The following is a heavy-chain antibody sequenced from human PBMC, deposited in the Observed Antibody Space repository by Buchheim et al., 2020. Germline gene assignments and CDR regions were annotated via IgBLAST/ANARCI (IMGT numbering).Heavy chain of an antibody. J-gene: IGHJ6*02. CDR3: AKGDWTYYDFWSGHSTGYYYGMDV. CDR1: GFTFSSYA. V-gene: IGHV3-23*01. CDR2: ISGSGGST. D-gene: IGHD3-3*01. Sequence: EVQLLESGGGLVQPGGSLRLSCAASGFTFSSYAMSWVRQAPGKGLEWVSAISGSGGSTYYADSVKGRFTISRDHSKNTLYLQMNSLRAEDTAVYYCAKGDWTYYDFWSGHSTGYYYGMDVWGQGTT.